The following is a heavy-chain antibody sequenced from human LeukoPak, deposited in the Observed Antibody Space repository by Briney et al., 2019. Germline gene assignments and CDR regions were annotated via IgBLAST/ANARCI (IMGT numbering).Heavy chain of an antibody. CDR1: GGSLRNYY. J-gene: IGHJ6*02. D-gene: IGHD1-14*01. V-gene: IGHV4-59*08. CDR3: AKLNLLREKGMDV. CDR2: IYYTGFTGST. Sequence: SGTPFLTRPVSGGSLRNYYLERFRQSPGKGLEGIGYIYYTGFTGSTNYNPSLKSRVTISVDTSKNQFSLKLSSVTAADTAVYYCAKLNLLREKGMDVWGQGTTVTVSS.